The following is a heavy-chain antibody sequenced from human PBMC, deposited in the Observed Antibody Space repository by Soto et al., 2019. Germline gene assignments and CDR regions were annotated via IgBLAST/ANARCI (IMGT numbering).Heavy chain of an antibody. Sequence: PGESLKISCKGSGYSFTSYWIGWVRQMPGKGLEWMGIIYPGDSDTRYSPPFQGQVTISADKSISTAYLQWSSLKASDTAMYYCARVNHCSGGSCYANWFDPWGQGTLVTVSS. D-gene: IGHD2-15*01. CDR2: IYPGDSDT. CDR1: GYSFTSYW. V-gene: IGHV5-51*01. J-gene: IGHJ5*02. CDR3: ARVNHCSGGSCYANWFDP.